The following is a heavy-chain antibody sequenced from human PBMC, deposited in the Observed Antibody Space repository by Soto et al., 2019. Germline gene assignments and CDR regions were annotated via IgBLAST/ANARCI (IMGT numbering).Heavy chain of an antibody. CDR2: IYSSGST. D-gene: IGHD6-19*01. CDR1: GFTVSSSY. CDR3: TREASGSGCWSQGSFES. Sequence: EVQLVESGGGLVQPGGSLRLSCAASGFTVSSSYISWVRQAPGKRLEWVSTIYSSGSTYYADSVRGRFTISRDESKNTLDLQMNGLSVDDTAVDYWTREASGSGCWSQGSFESWGQGTLVIVSS. V-gene: IGHV3-66*01. J-gene: IGHJ5*01.